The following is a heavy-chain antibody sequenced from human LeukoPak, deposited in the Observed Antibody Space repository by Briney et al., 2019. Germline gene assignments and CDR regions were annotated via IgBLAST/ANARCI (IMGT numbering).Heavy chain of an antibody. Sequence: GASVKVSCKASGYTFTSYYMHWVRQAPGQGLEWMGIINPSGGSTSYAQKFQGRVTITADESTSTAYMELSSLRSEDTAVYYCAIEVVVPAAITGFDPWGQGTLVTVSS. CDR2: INPSGGST. CDR3: AIEVVVPAAITGFDP. J-gene: IGHJ5*02. D-gene: IGHD2-2*02. CDR1: GYTFTSYY. V-gene: IGHV1-46*01.